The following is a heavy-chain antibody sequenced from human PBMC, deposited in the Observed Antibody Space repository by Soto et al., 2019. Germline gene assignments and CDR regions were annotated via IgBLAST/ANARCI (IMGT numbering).Heavy chain of an antibody. CDR1: GGTFSSYA. J-gene: IGHJ4*02. CDR2: IIPIFGTA. D-gene: IGHD1-26*01. V-gene: IGHV1-69*13. Sequence: SVKVSCKASGGTFSSYAISWVRQAPGQGLEWMGGIIPIFGTANYAQKFQGRVMITADESTSTAYMELSSLRSEDTAVYYCASGRGDSGSFLTQLDYWGQGTLVTVSS. CDR3: ASGRGDSGSFLTQLDY.